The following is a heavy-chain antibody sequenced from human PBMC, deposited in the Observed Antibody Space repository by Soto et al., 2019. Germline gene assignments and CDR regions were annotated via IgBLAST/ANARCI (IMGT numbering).Heavy chain of an antibody. Sequence: PGESLKISCEVSGYSFANYWISWVRQMPGQGLQWLGPIDCGDSYTRYSPSFQGHVSISADRSLNTAYLHLTSLQASDTAIYFCARQNHGGDSTYLDYGGQGALVTVSS. CDR3: ARQNHGGDSTYLDY. CDR2: IDCGDSYT. CDR1: GYSFANYW. D-gene: IGHD4-17*01. V-gene: IGHV5-10-1*01. J-gene: IGHJ4*02.